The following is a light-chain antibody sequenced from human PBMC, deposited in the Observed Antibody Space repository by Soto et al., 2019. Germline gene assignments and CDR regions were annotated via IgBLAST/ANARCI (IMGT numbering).Light chain of an antibody. J-gene: IGLJ3*02. Sequence: QSALTQPPSAYGSPGQSVTISCTGTSSDVGTYNYVSWYQQHPGKAPKLLIYEVTKRPSGVPDRFSGSKSGNTASLTVSGLQAEDEADYYCASYVGNSNLVFRGGTKLTVL. CDR2: EVT. CDR1: SSDVGTYNY. V-gene: IGLV2-8*01. CDR3: ASYVGNSNLV.